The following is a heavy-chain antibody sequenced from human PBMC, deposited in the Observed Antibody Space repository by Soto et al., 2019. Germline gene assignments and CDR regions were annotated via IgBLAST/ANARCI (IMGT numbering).Heavy chain of an antibody. D-gene: IGHD6-6*01. Sequence: SETLSLSCAVYGGSFSGYYWSWIRQPPGKGLEWIGEINHSGSTNYNPSLKSRVTISVDTSKNQFSLKLSSVTAADTAVYYCARGLRGVAARPRWFDPWGQGTLVTVSS. CDR3: ARGLRGVAARPRWFDP. CDR2: INHSGST. CDR1: GGSFSGYY. V-gene: IGHV4-34*01. J-gene: IGHJ5*02.